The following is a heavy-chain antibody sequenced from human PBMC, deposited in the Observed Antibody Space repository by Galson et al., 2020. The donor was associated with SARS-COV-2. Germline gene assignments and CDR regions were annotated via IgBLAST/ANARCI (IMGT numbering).Heavy chain of an antibody. CDR2: LYITGGT. J-gene: IGHJ4*02. Sequence: GESLKISCAASGFTVSTNYMSWVRQAPGKGLEWVSVLYITGGTYYADSVKGRFTISRDNSKNTLYLQMNSLRAEDTAVYYCASVRAYSSSQFGYWGQGTLVTVSS. CDR1: GFTVSTNY. CDR3: ASVRAYSSSQFGY. V-gene: IGHV3-53*01. D-gene: IGHD6-6*01.